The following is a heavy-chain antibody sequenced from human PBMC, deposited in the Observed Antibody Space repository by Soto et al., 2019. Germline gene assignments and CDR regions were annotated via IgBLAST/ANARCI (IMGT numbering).Heavy chain of an antibody. CDR2: ISYDGSNK. CDR3: AKDPHDYGGNYVDY. J-gene: IGHJ4*02. V-gene: IGHV3-30*18. D-gene: IGHD4-17*01. Sequence: GGSLRLSCAASGFTFSSYGMHWVRQAPGKGLEWVAVISYDGSNKYYADSVKGRFTISRDNSKNTLYLQMNSLRAEDTAVYYCAKDPHDYGGNYVDYWGQGTLVTVSS. CDR1: GFTFSSYG.